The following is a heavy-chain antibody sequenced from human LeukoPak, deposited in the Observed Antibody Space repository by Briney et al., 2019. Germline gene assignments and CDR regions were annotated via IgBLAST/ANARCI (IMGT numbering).Heavy chain of an antibody. CDR2: VSYEGRIK. Sequence: PGGSLRLSCAASGFSFSNGSMHCVRQDPGKGREGVAVVSYEGRIKYYADSAKSRFAISRDNSGNIISLQMHNLTTDDTATYHCPRGKFDSWGQGALVTVSP. V-gene: IGHV3-30*09. CDR1: GFSFSNGS. J-gene: IGHJ5*01. CDR3: PRGKFDS.